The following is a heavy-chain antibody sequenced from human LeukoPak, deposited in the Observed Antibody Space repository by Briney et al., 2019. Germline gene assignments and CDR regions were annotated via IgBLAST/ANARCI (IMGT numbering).Heavy chain of an antibody. V-gene: IGHV4-38-2*01. CDR3: ARFRGGVGWEY. Sequence: PSETLSLTCAASGYSISSGYSWVWIRQPPGKGLEWIGSITHTGTTYYNPSLESRVTLTRDTSKNQFSLNLSSVTAADTARYYCARFRGGVGWEYWGQGTLVTVSS. CDR1: GYSISSGYS. J-gene: IGHJ4*02. D-gene: IGHD5-24*01. CDR2: ITHTGTT.